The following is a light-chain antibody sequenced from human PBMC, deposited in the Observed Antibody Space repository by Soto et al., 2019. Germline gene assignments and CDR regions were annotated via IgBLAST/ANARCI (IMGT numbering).Light chain of an antibody. J-gene: IGKJ4*01. CDR2: GTS. Sequence: EIVLTQSPGTLSLSPGERATLSCTPSQRISSTYLAWYQQKPGQAPRLLIYGTSNRAPGVPDRFSGSGSGTDFTLTISRLELEDFEVYYCHQYGSPFGGGTKVEIK. V-gene: IGKV3-20*01. CDR1: QRISSTY. CDR3: HQYGSP.